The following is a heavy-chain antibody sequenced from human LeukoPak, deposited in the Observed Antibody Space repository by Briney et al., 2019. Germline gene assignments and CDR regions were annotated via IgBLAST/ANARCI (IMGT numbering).Heavy chain of an antibody. CDR3: ARESDSNSPRAYFDY. V-gene: IGHV3-48*01. J-gene: IGHJ4*02. D-gene: IGHD5-18*01. CDR2: ISSSSSTI. Sequence: GGSLRLSCAASGFTFSSYGMTWVRQAPGKGLEWVSYISSSSSTIYYADSVKGRFTISRDNAKNSLYLQLNSLRAEDTAVYYCARESDSNSPRAYFDYWGQGTLVTVSS. CDR1: GFTFSSYG.